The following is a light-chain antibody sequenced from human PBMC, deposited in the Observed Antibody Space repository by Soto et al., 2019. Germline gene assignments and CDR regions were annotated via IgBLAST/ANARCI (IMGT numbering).Light chain of an antibody. J-gene: IGKJ4*01. CDR1: QDINSY. Sequence: IQLTQSPSSLSASVGDRVTITCRASQDINSYLAWYQQKPGKAPNLLIYAGTSLQSGVPSRFSGSGSGTEFTLTISSLQPEDFATYYCQQLHVYPSTFGGGTKVE. V-gene: IGKV1-9*01. CDR2: AGT. CDR3: QQLHVYPST.